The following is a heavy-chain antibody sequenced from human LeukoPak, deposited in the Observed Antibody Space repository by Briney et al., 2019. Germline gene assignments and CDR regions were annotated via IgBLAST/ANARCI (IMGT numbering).Heavy chain of an antibody. CDR3: AREGEIGYDLSDY. J-gene: IGHJ4*02. CDR1: GYTFTYYY. CDR2: INPSGGST. D-gene: IGHD5-12*01. V-gene: IGHV1-46*01. Sequence: ASVKVSCKGCGYTFTYYYMNWLRPAPGQGLEWMGIINPSGGSTSYAQKFQGRVTGTRDTSTSTVYMELSSLRSEDTAMYYCAREGEIGYDLSDYWGQGTLVTVSS.